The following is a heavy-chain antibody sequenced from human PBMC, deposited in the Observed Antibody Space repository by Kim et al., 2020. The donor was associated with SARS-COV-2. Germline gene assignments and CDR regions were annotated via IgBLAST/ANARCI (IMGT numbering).Heavy chain of an antibody. J-gene: IGHJ3*02. Sequence: RFTISRDNSKNTLYLQMNSLRAEDTAVYYCARDGDLMYNRGGVPTDAFDIWGQGTMVTVSS. D-gene: IGHD3-16*01. CDR3: ARDGDLMYNRGGVPTDAFDI. V-gene: IGHV3-30*01.